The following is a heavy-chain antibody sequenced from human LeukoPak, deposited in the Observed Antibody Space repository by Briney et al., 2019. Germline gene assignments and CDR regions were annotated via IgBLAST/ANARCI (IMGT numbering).Heavy chain of an antibody. Sequence: SETLSLTCTASGGSISSGSYYWSWIRQPAGKGLEWIGRIYTSGSTNYNPSLKSRVTISVDTSKNQFSLKLSSVTAADTAVHYCARDYYDFWRGYYYYYMDVWGKGTTVTVSS. CDR3: ARDYYDFWRGYYYYYMDV. CDR1: GGSISSGSYY. V-gene: IGHV4-61*02. D-gene: IGHD3-3*01. CDR2: IYTSGST. J-gene: IGHJ6*03.